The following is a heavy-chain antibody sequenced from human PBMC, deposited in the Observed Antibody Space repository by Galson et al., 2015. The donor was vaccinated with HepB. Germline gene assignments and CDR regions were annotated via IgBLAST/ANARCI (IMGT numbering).Heavy chain of an antibody. V-gene: IGHV1-2*04. CDR3: ARSGYCDSTSCYPHDAFDI. Sequence: SVKVSCKASGYTFAGYYIHWMRRAPGQGLEYMGWINPKSGASNYAQNFQAWVTMTRDTSINTAYMELSRLRSDDTAMYYCARSGYCDSTSCYPHDAFDIWGQGTMVTVSS. D-gene: IGHD2-2*01. CDR1: GYTFAGYY. J-gene: IGHJ3*02. CDR2: INPKSGAS.